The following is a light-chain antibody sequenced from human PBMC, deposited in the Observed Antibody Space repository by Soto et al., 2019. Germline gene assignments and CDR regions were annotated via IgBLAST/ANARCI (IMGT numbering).Light chain of an antibody. CDR2: GAS. CDR1: ESVRSSY. J-gene: IGKJ5*01. V-gene: IGKV3-20*01. CDR3: QQYGSSPPSVT. Sequence: EIVLTQSPGTLSLSPGERATLSCRASESVRSSYLAWYQQKPGQAPRLLMYGASNRATGIPDRFSGSGSGTDFTLTISRLEPEDFAVYYCQQYGSSPPSVTFGQGTRLEIK.